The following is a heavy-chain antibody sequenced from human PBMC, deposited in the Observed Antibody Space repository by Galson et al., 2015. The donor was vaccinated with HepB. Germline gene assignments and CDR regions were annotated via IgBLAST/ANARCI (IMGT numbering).Heavy chain of an antibody. V-gene: IGHV4-61*01. CDR3: AREVGDGYNLIDH. CDR1: GGSVSTGNYY. Sequence: SETLSLTCTVSGGSVSTGNYYWNWIRQPPGKGLEWIGFIYYSGRADHNPSLKSRVTISVDLSKNQFSLRLSSVTTADTAVYYCAREVGDGYNLIDHWGQGTLVTVSS. J-gene: IGHJ4*02. D-gene: IGHD5-24*01. CDR2: IYYSGRA.